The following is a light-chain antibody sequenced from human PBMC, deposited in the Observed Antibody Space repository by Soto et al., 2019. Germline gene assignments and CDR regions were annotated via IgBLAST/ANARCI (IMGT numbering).Light chain of an antibody. CDR1: EDIKSD. V-gene: IGKV1-17*01. Sequence: DIQMTQSPSSLSASVGDRVIITCRASEDIKSDLGWYQQKAGEAPRRLISATSSLQSGVPSRFSGSGSGTEFTLTISSLQPEDLATYYCLQHHAYPRTFDQGTKVEIK. CDR3: LQHHAYPRT. J-gene: IGKJ1*01. CDR2: ATS.